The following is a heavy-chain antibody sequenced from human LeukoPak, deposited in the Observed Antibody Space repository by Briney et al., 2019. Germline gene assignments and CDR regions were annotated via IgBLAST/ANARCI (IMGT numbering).Heavy chain of an antibody. CDR1: GGSIGSGSYY. CDR2: IYTTEKT. D-gene: IGHD6-13*01. J-gene: IGHJ4*02. Sequence: SETLSLTCSVSGGSIGSGSYYWSWIRQPAGKGLEWIGRIYTTEKTNYNPSLKSRVTIALDTSKNQFSLKLTSVTAADTAVYYCARVTGYRIEDYFDYWGQGTLVTVSS. V-gene: IGHV4-61*02. CDR3: ARVTGYRIEDYFDY.